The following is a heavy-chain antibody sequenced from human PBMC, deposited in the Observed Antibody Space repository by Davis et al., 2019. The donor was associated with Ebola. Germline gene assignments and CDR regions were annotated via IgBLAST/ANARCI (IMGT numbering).Heavy chain of an antibody. V-gene: IGHV1-46*01. CDR1: GYTFSSYY. D-gene: IGHD1-1*01. CDR3: ARGAGTTETHDYFDY. CDR2: INPRGGST. Sequence: ASVKVSCKASGYTFSSYYMHWVRQAPGQGLEWMGIINPRGGSTSYAQKFQGRVTMTRDTSTSTVYMELSSLRSEDTAVYYCARGAGTTETHDYFDYWGQGTLVTVSS. J-gene: IGHJ4*02.